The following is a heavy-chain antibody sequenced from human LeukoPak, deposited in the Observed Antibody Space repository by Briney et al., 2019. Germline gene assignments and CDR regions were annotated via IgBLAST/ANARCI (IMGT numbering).Heavy chain of an antibody. V-gene: IGHV4-34*01. D-gene: IGHD3-16*01. J-gene: IGHJ4*02. CDR2: INHSGST. Sequence: PSETLSLTCAVYGESFSGYYWSWIRQPPGKGLEWIGEINHSGSTNYNPSLKSRVTISVDTSKNQFSLKLTSVTAADTAVYYCARMYYDYVWGTYVSYFDYWGQGTLVTVSS. CDR1: GESFSGYY. CDR3: ARMYYDYVWGTYVSYFDY.